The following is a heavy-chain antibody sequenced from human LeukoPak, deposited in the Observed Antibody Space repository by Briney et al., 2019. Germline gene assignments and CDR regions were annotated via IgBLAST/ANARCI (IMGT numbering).Heavy chain of an antibody. Sequence: SETLSLTCTVSGGSINNYYWSWIRQPPGKGLEWIGYIYYSGSTNYNPSLKSRVAISVDTSKNQFSLKLSSVTAADTAVYYCARDRDSSGYQYNAFDIWGQGTMVTVSS. J-gene: IGHJ3*02. CDR1: GGSINNYY. D-gene: IGHD3-22*01. CDR3: ARDRDSSGYQYNAFDI. CDR2: IYYSGST. V-gene: IGHV4-59*01.